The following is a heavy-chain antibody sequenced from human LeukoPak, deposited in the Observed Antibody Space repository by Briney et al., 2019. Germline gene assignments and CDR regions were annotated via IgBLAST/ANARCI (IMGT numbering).Heavy chain of an antibody. CDR3: ARDGIAVAGSYWYFDL. CDR1: GDSISIYY. D-gene: IGHD6-19*01. J-gene: IGHJ2*01. CDR2: IYYSGST. V-gene: IGHV4-59*01. Sequence: SETLSLTCTVSGDSISIYYWSWIRQPPGKGLEWIGYIYYSGSTNYNPSLKSRVTISADTSKNQFSLKLSSVTAADTAVYYCARDGIAVAGSYWYFDLWGRGTLVTVSS.